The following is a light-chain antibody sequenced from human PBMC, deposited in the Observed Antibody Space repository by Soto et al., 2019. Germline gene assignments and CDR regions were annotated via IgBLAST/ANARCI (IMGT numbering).Light chain of an antibody. CDR2: AAS. V-gene: IGKV1-39*01. Sequence: DIQVTQSPSSLSASAGDRVTITCRAIQSISNHLNWYQQKPGKAPKLLIYAASSLQNGVPSRFSGSGSGTDFTLTITSLQPEDFATYYCQQSYIMSEGYTFGQGTKVDIK. CDR1: QSISNH. CDR3: QQSYIMSEGYT. J-gene: IGKJ2*01.